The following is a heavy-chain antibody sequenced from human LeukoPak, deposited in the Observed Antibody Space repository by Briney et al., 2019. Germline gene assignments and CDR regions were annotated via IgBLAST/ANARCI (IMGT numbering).Heavy chain of an antibody. D-gene: IGHD6-13*01. CDR3: AKGYSSSWYWGIIDY. CDR1: GFTLSSYG. J-gene: IGHJ4*02. V-gene: IGHV3-30*02. CDR2: IRYDGSDE. Sequence: GGSLRLSCAASGFTLSSYGIHWARQAPGKGLEWVAFIRYDGSDEYYAESVKGRFTISRDNPKNTLYLQMNSLRPEYTAVYYWAKGYSSSWYWGIIDYWGQGTLLTVSS.